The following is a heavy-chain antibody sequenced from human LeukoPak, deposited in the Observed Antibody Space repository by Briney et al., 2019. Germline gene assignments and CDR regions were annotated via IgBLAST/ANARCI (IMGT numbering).Heavy chain of an antibody. Sequence: GGSLRLSCAASGFTFSSYAMSWVRQAPGKGLEWVSAISGSGGSTYYADSVKGRFTISRGNSKNTLYLQMNSLRAEDTAVYYCARARKSGGITMIRGVKDRGWFDPWGQGTLVTVSS. CDR3: ARARKSGGITMIRGVKDRGWFDP. CDR1: GFTFSSYA. J-gene: IGHJ5*02. CDR2: ISGSGGST. V-gene: IGHV3-23*01. D-gene: IGHD3-10*01.